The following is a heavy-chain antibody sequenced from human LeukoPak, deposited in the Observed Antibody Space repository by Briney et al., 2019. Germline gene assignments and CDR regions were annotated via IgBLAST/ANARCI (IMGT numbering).Heavy chain of an antibody. Sequence: GGSLRLSCAGAGLTFINYWMTWLRQVPGKGLEWVANINRDGSGKYYLPSVRGRFTISKDDAKDSLYLQMDSLRPEDTAIYYCARVEYSGNGNLYWGQGTLVTVSS. CDR3: ARVEYSGNGNLY. CDR1: GLTFINYW. CDR2: INRDGSGK. D-gene: IGHD1-26*01. V-gene: IGHV3-7*03. J-gene: IGHJ4*02.